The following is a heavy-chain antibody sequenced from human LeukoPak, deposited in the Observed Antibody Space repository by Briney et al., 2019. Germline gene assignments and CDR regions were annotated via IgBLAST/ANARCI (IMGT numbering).Heavy chain of an antibody. J-gene: IGHJ5*02. D-gene: IGHD3-10*01. Sequence: PSETLSLTCTVSGGSINTYYWNWIRQPPGKGLEWIGYIYYSGITSYNPSLKSRVTISVDTSKNQFSLKLSSVTAADTAVYYCARWTQVVRGVIITNWFDPWGQGTLVTVSS. CDR2: IYYSGIT. V-gene: IGHV4-59*08. CDR1: GGSINTYY. CDR3: ARWTQVVRGVIITNWFDP.